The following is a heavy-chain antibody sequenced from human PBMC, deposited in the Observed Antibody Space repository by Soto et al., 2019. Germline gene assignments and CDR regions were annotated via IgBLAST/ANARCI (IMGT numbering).Heavy chain of an antibody. D-gene: IGHD3-22*01. V-gene: IGHV1-69*12. CDR2: IIPIFGTA. Sequence: QVQLVQSGAEVKKPGSSVKVSCKASGGTFSSYAISWVRQAPGQGLEWMGGIIPIFGTANYAQKFQERVTITGEECTRTAYMELSSLSSEDTAVYYCARGRYDPPNPYYHYGMDVWGQGTTVTVSS. J-gene: IGHJ6*02. CDR1: GGTFSSYA. CDR3: ARGRYDPPNPYYHYGMDV.